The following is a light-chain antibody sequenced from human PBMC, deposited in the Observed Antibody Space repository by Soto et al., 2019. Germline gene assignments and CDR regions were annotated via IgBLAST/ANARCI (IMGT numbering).Light chain of an antibody. CDR2: NVS. J-gene: IGLJ1*01. CDR1: SSDVGAYNY. CDR3: TLYTSGSLYV. V-gene: IGLV2-14*01. Sequence: QSALTQPASVSGSPGQSITISCTGTSSDVGAYNYVSWYQQYPGKVPKPLIYNVSNRPSGVSNRFSGSKSGNTASLTISGLQAEDEADYFCTLYTSGSLYVFGTGTKLTVL.